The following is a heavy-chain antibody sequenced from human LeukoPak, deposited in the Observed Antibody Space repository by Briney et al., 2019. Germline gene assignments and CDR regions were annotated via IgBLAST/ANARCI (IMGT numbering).Heavy chain of an antibody. CDR3: ARASYYYDSSGYFWFDP. J-gene: IGHJ5*02. CDR1: GFTVSSNY. V-gene: IGHV3-53*01. CDR2: IYSGGST. Sequence: PGGSLRLSCAASGFTVSSNYMSWVRQAPGKGLEWVSVIYSGGSTYYADSVKGRLTISRDNSKNTLYLQMNSLRAEDTAVYYCARASYYYDSSGYFWFDPWGQGTLVTVSS. D-gene: IGHD3-22*01.